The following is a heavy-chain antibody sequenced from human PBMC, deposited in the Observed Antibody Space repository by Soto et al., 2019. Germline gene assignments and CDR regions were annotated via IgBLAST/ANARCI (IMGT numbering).Heavy chain of an antibody. CDR2: LTGSSSNI. J-gene: IGHJ4*02. V-gene: IGHV3-23*01. Sequence: LRLSCAASGFTFSNAWMSWVRQAPGKGLEWISTLTGSSSNIYYADSVKGRSAISRDNSRNTLYLQMNSLTAEDTAVYYCANGRATYGLLTHDYWGQGTLVTVSS. CDR1: GFTFSNAW. D-gene: IGHD3-10*01. CDR3: ANGRATYGLLTHDY.